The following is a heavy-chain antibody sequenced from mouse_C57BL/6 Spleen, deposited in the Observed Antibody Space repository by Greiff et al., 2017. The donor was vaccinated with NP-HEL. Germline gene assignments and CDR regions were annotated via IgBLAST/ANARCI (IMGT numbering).Heavy chain of an antibody. CDR3: TTGGTTVVARYFDV. D-gene: IGHD1-1*01. Sequence: EVKLQESGAELVRPGASVKLSCTASGFNIKDDYMHWVKQRPEQGLEWIGWIDPENGDTEYASKFQGKATITADTSSNTAYLQLSSLTSEDTAVYYCTTGGTTVVARYFDVWGTGTTVTVSS. CDR1: GFNIKDDY. CDR2: IDPENGDT. V-gene: IGHV14-4*01. J-gene: IGHJ1*03.